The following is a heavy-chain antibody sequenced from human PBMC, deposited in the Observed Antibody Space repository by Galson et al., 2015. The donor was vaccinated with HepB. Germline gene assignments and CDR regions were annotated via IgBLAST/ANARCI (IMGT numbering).Heavy chain of an antibody. D-gene: IGHD3-10*01. Sequence: SLRLSCAASGFTFSGSAMHWVRQASGKGLEWVGRIRSKANSYATAYAASVKGRFTISRDDSKNTAYLQMNSLKTEDTAVYYCTRDDYGSGSYYRYNWFDPWDQGTLVTVSS. CDR2: IRSKANSYAT. V-gene: IGHV3-73*01. CDR3: TRDDYGSGSYYRYNWFDP. J-gene: IGHJ5*02. CDR1: GFTFSGSA.